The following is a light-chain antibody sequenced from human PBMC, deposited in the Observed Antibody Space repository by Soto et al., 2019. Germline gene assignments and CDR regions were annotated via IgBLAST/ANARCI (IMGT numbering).Light chain of an antibody. J-gene: IGKJ4*01. Sequence: DIQMTQSPSSLSASVGDSVTITCRASQRISTYLAWVQLKPGKAPKFLISSASILETGVPSRFSGSGSGTDFTLTISSLQPEDFATYACQQYITYPLTFGGGTKVEI. CDR3: QQYITYPLT. V-gene: IGKV1-16*01. CDR2: SAS. CDR1: QRISTY.